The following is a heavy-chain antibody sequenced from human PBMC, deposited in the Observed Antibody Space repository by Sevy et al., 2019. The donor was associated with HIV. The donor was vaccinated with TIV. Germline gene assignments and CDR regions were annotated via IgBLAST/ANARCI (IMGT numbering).Heavy chain of an antibody. D-gene: IGHD6-13*01. J-gene: IGHJ6*02. CDR2: ISSSSSTI. Sequence: GGSLRLSCAASGFTFSSYSMNWVRQAPGKGLEWVSYISSSSSTIYYADSVKGRFTISRDNGKNSLYLQMNSLRDEDTAVYYCARVSSYSSSWYILHDYGMDVWGQGTTVTVSS. CDR1: GFTFSSYS. CDR3: ARVSSYSSSWYILHDYGMDV. V-gene: IGHV3-48*02.